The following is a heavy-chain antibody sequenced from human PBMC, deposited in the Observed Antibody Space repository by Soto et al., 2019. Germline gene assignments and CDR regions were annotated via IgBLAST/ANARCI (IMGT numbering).Heavy chain of an antibody. Sequence: SETLSLTCTVSGCSFSSFYWSWIRQPPGKGLEWIGNVHFSGSTDYNPSLRSRVSISLDTSTNKFSLNLSSVTAADTAVYFCASEFGFGAAEYDYWGQGALVTVSS. V-gene: IGHV4-59*01. D-gene: IGHD6-13*01. J-gene: IGHJ4*02. CDR2: VHFSGST. CDR1: GCSFSSFY. CDR3: ASEFGFGAAEYDY.